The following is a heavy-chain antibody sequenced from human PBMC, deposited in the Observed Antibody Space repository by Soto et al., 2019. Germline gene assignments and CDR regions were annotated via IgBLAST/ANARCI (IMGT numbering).Heavy chain of an antibody. Sequence: SETLSLTCAVYGGSFSGYYWSWIRQPPGKGLEWIGEINHSGSTNYNPSLKSRVTISVDTSKNQFSLKLSSVTAADTAVYYCARGRGCSGGSCYRYYYYGMDVWGQGTTVTVSS. CDR3: ARGRGCSGGSCYRYYYYGMDV. CDR1: GGSFSGYY. J-gene: IGHJ6*02. CDR2: INHSGST. V-gene: IGHV4-34*01. D-gene: IGHD2-15*01.